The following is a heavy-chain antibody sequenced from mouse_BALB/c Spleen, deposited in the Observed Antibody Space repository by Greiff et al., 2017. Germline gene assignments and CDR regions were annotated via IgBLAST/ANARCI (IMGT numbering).Heavy chain of an antibody. CDR3: ARGNEGSPYFDY. V-gene: IGHV5-15*02. CDR2: ISNLAYSI. CDR1: GFTFSDYG. D-gene: IGHD1-1*02. Sequence: EVQLVESGGGLVQPGGSRKLSCAASGFTFSDYGMAWVRQAPGKGLEWVASISNLAYSIYYADTVTGRFTISRENATNTLYLGMSSLRSEDTAMYYCARGNEGSPYFDYWGQGTTLTVSS. J-gene: IGHJ2*01.